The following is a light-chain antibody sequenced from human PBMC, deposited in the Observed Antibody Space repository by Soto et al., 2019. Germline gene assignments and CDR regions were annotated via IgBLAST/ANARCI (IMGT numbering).Light chain of an antibody. J-gene: IGKJ4*01. CDR1: QSISSY. V-gene: IGKV1-39*01. CDR3: QQSFSSPHS. Sequence: DIQMTQSPSSLSASVGDRVTITCRASQSISSYLNWYQQKPGEAPKLLIYAASSLQSGVPSRFSGSGSGTEFILTIGSLQPEDLATYYCQQSFSSPHSFGGGTKGEIK. CDR2: AAS.